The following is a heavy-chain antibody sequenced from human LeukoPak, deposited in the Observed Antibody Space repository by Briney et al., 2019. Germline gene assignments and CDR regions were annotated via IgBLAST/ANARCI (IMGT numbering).Heavy chain of an antibody. D-gene: IGHD2-15*01. CDR2: IRFDGSNK. V-gene: IGHV3-30*02. Sequence: GGTLRLSCAASGFTFSSSGMSWVRQAPGRGLGWVAFIRFDGSNKHYADSVKGRFTISRDNSKNTLYLQMSSLRAEDTAVYYCAKDPSAAGGYYYYYMDVWGKGATVTFSS. CDR3: AKDPSAAGGYYYYYMDV. CDR1: GFTFSSSG. J-gene: IGHJ6*03.